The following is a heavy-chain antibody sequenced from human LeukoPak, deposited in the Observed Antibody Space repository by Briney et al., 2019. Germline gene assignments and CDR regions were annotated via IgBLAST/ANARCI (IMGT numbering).Heavy chain of an antibody. CDR2: ISSSSSYI. CDR3: TSCPRSTAPY. J-gene: IGHJ4*02. D-gene: IGHD2-2*01. CDR1: GFTFSYFW. V-gene: IGHV3-21*01. Sequence: GSLKLSCAASGFTFSYFWVDWVRQAPGKGLEWVSSISSSSSYIYYADSVKGRFTISRDNAKNSLYLQMNSLRAEDTAVYYCTSCPRSTAPYWGQGVLVTVSS.